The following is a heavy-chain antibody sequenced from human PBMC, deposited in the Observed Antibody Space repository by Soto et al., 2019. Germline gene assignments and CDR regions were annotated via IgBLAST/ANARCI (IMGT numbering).Heavy chain of an antibody. J-gene: IGHJ6*02. V-gene: IGHV1-18*01. D-gene: IGHD5-12*01. Sequence: ASVKVSCKASGYTFTSYGISWVRQAPGQGLEWTGWISAYNGNTNYAQKLQGRVTMTTDTSTSTAYMELRSLRSDDTAVYYCASLIVATIPHQNYGMDVWGQGTTVTVSS. CDR2: ISAYNGNT. CDR1: GYTFTSYG. CDR3: ASLIVATIPHQNYGMDV.